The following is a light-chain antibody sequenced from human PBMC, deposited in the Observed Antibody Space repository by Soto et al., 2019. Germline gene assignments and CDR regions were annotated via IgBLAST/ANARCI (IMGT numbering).Light chain of an antibody. CDR1: SSDVGGYNY. Sequence: QSALTQPASVSGSPGQSITISCTGTSSDVGGYNYVSWYQQHPGKAPKLMIYDVSNRPSGVSNRFSGSKSGNTASLTISGLQAEYEADYYCSPYTSSSTVVFGGGTKLTVL. V-gene: IGLV2-14*01. CDR2: DVS. CDR3: SPYTSSSTVV. J-gene: IGLJ2*01.